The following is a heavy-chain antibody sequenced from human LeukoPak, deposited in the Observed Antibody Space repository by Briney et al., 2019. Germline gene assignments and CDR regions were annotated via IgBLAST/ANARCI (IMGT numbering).Heavy chain of an antibody. CDR1: GGSFSGYY. V-gene: IGHV3-23*01. D-gene: IGHD1-26*01. J-gene: IGHJ5*02. CDR3: AKALSGSYGSRWFDP. Sequence: QSSETLSLTCAVYGGSFSGYYWSWVRQAPGKGLEWVSAISGSGGSTYYADSVKGQFTISRDNSKNTLYLQMNSLRAEDTAVYYCAKALSGSYGSRWFDPWGQGTLVTVSS. CDR2: ISGSGGST.